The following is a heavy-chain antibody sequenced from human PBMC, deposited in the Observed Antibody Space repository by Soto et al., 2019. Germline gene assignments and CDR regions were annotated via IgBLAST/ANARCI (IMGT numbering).Heavy chain of an antibody. Sequence: ASVKVSCKASAYTFTNYGISWVRQAPGQGLEWMGWISAYNGNINYAQKFRGRATMTTDTSTSSAYLEVRSLRSDDTAVYFCARDDFGDLWRSPDVWGQGTMVTVSS. CDR2: ISAYNGNI. J-gene: IGHJ3*01. CDR3: ARDDFGDLWRSPDV. D-gene: IGHD4-17*01. CDR1: AYTFTNYG. V-gene: IGHV1-18*01.